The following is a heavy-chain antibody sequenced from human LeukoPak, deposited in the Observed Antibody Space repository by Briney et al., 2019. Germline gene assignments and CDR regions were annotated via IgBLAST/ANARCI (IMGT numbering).Heavy chain of an antibody. CDR2: ISSSSSYI. CDR1: GFTFSSYS. J-gene: IGHJ4*02. CDR3: AREPQYRIWFGEFTVRDAFDY. Sequence: PGGSLRLSCAASGFTFSSYSMNWVRQAPGKGLEWVSSISSSSSYIYYADSVKGRFTISRDNAKNSLYLQMNSLRAEDTAVYYCAREPQYRIWFGEFTVRDAFDYWGQGTLVTVSS. D-gene: IGHD3-10*01. V-gene: IGHV3-21*01.